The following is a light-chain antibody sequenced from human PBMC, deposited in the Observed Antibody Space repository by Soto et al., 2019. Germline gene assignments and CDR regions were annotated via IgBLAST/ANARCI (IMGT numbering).Light chain of an antibody. V-gene: IGKV3-15*01. CDR3: QQYNDWFRMT. CDR2: GAS. CDR1: QSIGSK. Sequence: EIVMTQSPATLSVSPGEPAKLSCRASQSIGSKLGWYQQRPGQAPRLLIYGASTRATGIPARFSGSGSGTEFTLTISSLQSEDLAVYYCQQYNDWFRMTFAQGTRVDIK. J-gene: IGKJ5*01.